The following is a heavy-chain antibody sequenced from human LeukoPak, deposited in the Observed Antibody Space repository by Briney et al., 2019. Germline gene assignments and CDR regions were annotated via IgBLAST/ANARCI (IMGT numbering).Heavy chain of an antibody. Sequence: SETLSLTCAVSGGSISSGGYSWSWIRQPPGKGLEWIGYISSTGSTYYNPSLKSRLSISVDTSKNQFSLKLSSVTAADTAVYYCARDRVLRFLEWSLTYYYYMDVWGKGTTVTVSS. D-gene: IGHD3-3*01. J-gene: IGHJ6*03. V-gene: IGHV4-30-4*07. CDR1: GGSISSGGYS. CDR3: ARDRVLRFLEWSLTYYYYMDV. CDR2: ISSTGST.